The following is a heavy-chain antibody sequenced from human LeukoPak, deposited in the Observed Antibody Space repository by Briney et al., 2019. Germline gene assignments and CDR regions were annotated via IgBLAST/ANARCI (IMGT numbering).Heavy chain of an antibody. D-gene: IGHD6-19*01. CDR3: AREGGYSSGWYSWLVH. V-gene: IGHV3-30*02. J-gene: IGHJ4*02. Sequence: PGGSLRLSCAASGFTFSSYGMHWVRQAPGKGLEWVAFIRYDGSNKYYADSVKGRFTISRDNAKNALYLQMNSLRAEDTGVYFCAREGGYSSGWYSWLVHWGQGTLVTVSS. CDR1: GFTFSSYG. CDR2: IRYDGSNK.